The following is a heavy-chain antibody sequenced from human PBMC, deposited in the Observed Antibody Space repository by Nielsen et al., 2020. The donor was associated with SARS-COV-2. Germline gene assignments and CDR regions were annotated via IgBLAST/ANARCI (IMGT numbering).Heavy chain of an antibody. CDR2: IYPGDSDT. D-gene: IGHD3-9*01. CDR1: GYSFTSYW. Sequence: KVSCKASGYSFTSYWIGWVRQMPGKGLEWMGIIYPGDSDTRYSPSFQGQVTISADKSISTAYLQWSSLKASDTAMYYCARGDYDILTGYLSGYFDYWGQGTLVTVSS. CDR3: ARGDYDILTGYLSGYFDY. V-gene: IGHV5-51*01. J-gene: IGHJ4*02.